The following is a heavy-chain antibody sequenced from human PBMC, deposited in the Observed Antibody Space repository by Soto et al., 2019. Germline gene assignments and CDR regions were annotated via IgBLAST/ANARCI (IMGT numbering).Heavy chain of an antibody. D-gene: IGHD3-10*01. Sequence: GGSLRLSCTASGFTFNTHWMHWVRQAPGKGLVWVSRIYFDGITTNYADSVKGRLTVSRDNVNDTLYLQMNNLRAEDSGLYYCTRGPRPISTGTGAYWGQGTQVTVSS. CDR2: IYFDGITT. CDR1: GFTFNTHW. J-gene: IGHJ4*02. CDR3: TRGPRPISTGTGAY. V-gene: IGHV3-74*01.